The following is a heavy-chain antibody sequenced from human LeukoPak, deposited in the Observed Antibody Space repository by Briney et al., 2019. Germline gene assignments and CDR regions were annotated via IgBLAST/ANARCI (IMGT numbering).Heavy chain of an antibody. D-gene: IGHD2-15*01. Sequence: SVKVSCKASGGTFSSYAISWVRQAPGQGLEWMGGIIPIFGTANYAQKFQGRVTITTDESTSTAYMELSSLRSEDTAVYYCASGHEGTMGSYYMDVWGKGTTVTVSS. CDR2: IIPIFGTA. CDR3: ASGHEGTMGSYYMDV. J-gene: IGHJ6*03. CDR1: GGTFSSYA. V-gene: IGHV1-69*05.